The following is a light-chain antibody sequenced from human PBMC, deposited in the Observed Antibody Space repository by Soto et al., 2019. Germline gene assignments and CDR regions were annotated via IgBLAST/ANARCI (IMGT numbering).Light chain of an antibody. CDR2: DAS. CDR1: QSISSW. V-gene: IGKV1-5*01. Sequence: DIQMIQSPSTLSASVGDRVTITCRASQSISSWLAWYQQKPGKAPKLLIYDASSLESGVPSRFSGSGSGTEFTLTISSLQPDDFATYYCQQYNSYSKTFGQGTRWIS. CDR3: QQYNSYSKT. J-gene: IGKJ1*01.